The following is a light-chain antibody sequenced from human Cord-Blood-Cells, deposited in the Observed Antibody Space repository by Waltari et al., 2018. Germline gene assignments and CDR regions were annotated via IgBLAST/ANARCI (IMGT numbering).Light chain of an antibody. CDR1: QSISSY. CDR3: QQSYSTPFT. J-gene: IGKJ3*01. V-gene: IGKV1-39*01. CDR2: AAS. Sequence: DNQMTQSPSSLFASVGDRVPITCRASQSISSYLNWYQQKPGKAPKLLIYAASSLQSGVPSRFSGSGSGTDFTLTIGSLQPEDFATYYCQQSYSTPFTFGPGTKVDIK.